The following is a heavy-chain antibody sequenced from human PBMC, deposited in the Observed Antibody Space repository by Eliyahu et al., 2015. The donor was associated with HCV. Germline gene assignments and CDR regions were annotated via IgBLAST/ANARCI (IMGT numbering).Heavy chain of an antibody. CDR2: ISYDGSNK. D-gene: IGHD2-2*02. V-gene: IGHV3-30*18. CDR3: AKALRGYCSSTSCYTADY. J-gene: IGHJ4*02. Sequence: QVQLVESGGGVVQPGRSLRLSCAASGFXFSXYGMHWVRQAPGKGLEWVAVISYDGSNKYYADSVKGRFTISRDNSKNTLYLQMNSLRAEDTAVYYCAKALRGYCSSTSCYTADYWGQGTLVTVSS. CDR1: GFXFSXYG.